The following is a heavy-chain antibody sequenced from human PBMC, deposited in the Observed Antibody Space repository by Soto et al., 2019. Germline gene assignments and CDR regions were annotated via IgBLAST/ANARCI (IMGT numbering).Heavy chain of an antibody. J-gene: IGHJ4*02. CDR3: AHKGPEDWPLDY. D-gene: IGHD3-9*01. CDR1: WFSLSTSGGG. Sequence: SGPTLVNPTQPLTLTCTFSWFSLSTSGGGVGWIRQSPGKALEWLAVIYWDDDKRYSPSLKSRLSITKDTSKNQVVLTMTNMDPVDTATYYCAHKGPEDWPLDYWGQGTLVTVSS. V-gene: IGHV2-5*02. CDR2: IYWDDDK.